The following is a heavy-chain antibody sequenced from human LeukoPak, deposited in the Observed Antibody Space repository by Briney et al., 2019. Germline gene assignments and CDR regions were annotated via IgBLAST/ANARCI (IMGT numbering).Heavy chain of an antibody. CDR1: VFSFSTYE. CDR3: ATKVDLDF. V-gene: IGHV3-48*03. D-gene: IGHD4-23*01. CDR2: ISGGGTTI. J-gene: IGHJ4*02. Sequence: PGRSLRLSCAASVFSFSTYEMNWVRQAPGKGLEWVSYISGGGTTIFYADSVKGRFTISRDNAKNLLYLQMNSLRAEDTAVYYCATKVDLDFWGQGALVTVSS.